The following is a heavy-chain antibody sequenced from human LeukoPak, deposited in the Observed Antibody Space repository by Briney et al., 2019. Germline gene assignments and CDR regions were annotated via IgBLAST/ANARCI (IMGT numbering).Heavy chain of an antibody. CDR1: GFSFSGSA. Sequence: GGSLRLSCAASGFSFSGSAIHWVRQASGKGLEWVGQIRRKGYDYATAYTASVKGRFTISRDDSKNTAFLQMDSLKTEDTAVYFCARLGGSPPYFDYWGQGSLVTVSS. CDR2: IRRKGYDYAT. V-gene: IGHV3-73*01. CDR3: ARLGGSPPYFDY. D-gene: IGHD3-16*01. J-gene: IGHJ4*02.